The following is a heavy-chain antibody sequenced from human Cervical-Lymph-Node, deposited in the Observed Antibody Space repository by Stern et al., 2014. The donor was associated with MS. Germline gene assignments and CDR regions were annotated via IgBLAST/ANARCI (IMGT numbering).Heavy chain of an antibody. CDR2: INPSGGST. V-gene: IGHV1-46*01. CDR1: GYTFTDHY. J-gene: IGHJ4*02. Sequence: VQLVESGAEVKKPGASVKVSCKASGYTFTDHYIHWVRQAPGQGLEWMGVINPSGGSTTNAKKFQGSVTMPRDSSTSTVHMELSSLRSEDTAVYYCARGTGYSYYFDYWGQGTLVTVSS. D-gene: IGHD3/OR15-3a*01. CDR3: ARGTGYSYYFDY.